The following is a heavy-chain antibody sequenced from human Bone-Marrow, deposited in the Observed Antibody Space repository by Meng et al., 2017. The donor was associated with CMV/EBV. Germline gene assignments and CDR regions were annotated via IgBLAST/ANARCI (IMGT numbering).Heavy chain of an antibody. D-gene: IGHD3-3*01. Sequence: GESLKISCAASGFTFSSNSMNWVRQAPGKGLEWVSSISSSSSYIYYADSVKGRFTISRDNAKNSLYLQMNSLRTEDTAVYYCARDKEGPYDFWSGYSSYGMDVWGQGITVTVSS. V-gene: IGHV3-21*01. CDR3: ARDKEGPYDFWSGYSSYGMDV. CDR1: GFTFSSNS. J-gene: IGHJ6*02. CDR2: ISSSSSYI.